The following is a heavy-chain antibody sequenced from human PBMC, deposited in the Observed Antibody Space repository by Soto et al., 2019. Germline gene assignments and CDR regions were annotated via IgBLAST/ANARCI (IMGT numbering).Heavy chain of an antibody. V-gene: IGHV3-33*01. CDR3: ARDGIGGTACRGYLDY. Sequence: QEQLVESGGGMVQRGTPLRLSGAVPGGIFHGYGMHWVRQAPGKGREWVAIIRVDGSNEEYADSVKGRFTISRDNSKTTLYLQMNPLGAEDTAVYYCARDGIGGTACRGYLDYGGRGTVVTVSS. CDR2: IRVDGSNE. J-gene: IGHJ4*02. D-gene: IGHD1-7*01. CDR1: GGIFHGYG.